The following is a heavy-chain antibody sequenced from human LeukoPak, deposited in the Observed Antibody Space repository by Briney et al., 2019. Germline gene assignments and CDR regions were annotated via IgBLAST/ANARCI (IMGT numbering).Heavy chain of an antibody. V-gene: IGHV4-59*01. Sequence: IGYIYYSGSTNYNPSLKSRVTISVDTSKNQFSLKLSSVTAADTAVYYCATYSSGSTPFFDYWGQGTLVTVSS. D-gene: IGHD6-19*01. CDR2: IYYSGST. J-gene: IGHJ4*02. CDR3: ATYSSGSTPFFDY.